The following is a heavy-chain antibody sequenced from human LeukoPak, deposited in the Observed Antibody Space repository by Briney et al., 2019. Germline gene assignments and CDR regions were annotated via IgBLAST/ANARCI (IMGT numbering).Heavy chain of an antibody. CDR1: GYSFSTNW. V-gene: IGHV5-51*01. CDR2: IYPGDSDT. D-gene: IGHD2-15*01. CDR3: ARRVAGYFDF. J-gene: IGHJ4*02. Sequence: GESLKISCKGSGYSFSTNWIGWVRQMPGRGLEWMGIIYPGDSDTKSSPSFQGQVTISVDKSITTAYLQWSSLKAPDTAIYYCARRVAGYFDFWGQGTLVTVSS.